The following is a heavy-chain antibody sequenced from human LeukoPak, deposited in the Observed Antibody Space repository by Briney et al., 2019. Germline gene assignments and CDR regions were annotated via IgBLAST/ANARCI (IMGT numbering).Heavy chain of an antibody. V-gene: IGHV1-18*01. D-gene: IGHD5-18*01. CDR3: GRSGYRYSYDFDYYMDV. Sequence: GASVKVSCKASGYSFTSYGISWVRQVPGQGLEWMGRISAYNGNTNYAERVQGRVTMTTDTSTSTAYMELRSLRSDDTAAYYCGRSGYRYSYDFDYYMDVWGKGTTITVSS. CDR2: ISAYNGNT. J-gene: IGHJ6*03. CDR1: GYSFTSYG.